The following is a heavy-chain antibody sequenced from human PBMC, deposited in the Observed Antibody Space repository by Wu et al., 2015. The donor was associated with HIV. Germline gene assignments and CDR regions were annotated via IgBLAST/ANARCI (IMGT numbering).Heavy chain of an antibody. Sequence: QDQLVQSGAEVKKPGASVKVSCKVSGYSLTELSIHWVRQAPGKGLEWMGGSDREDGETVYAQKFQGRVTMTEDTSTDTAYMELMSLRSEDTAVYYCATVRGDFVSGPPDMRRYYYYMDVWGKGTTGHRLL. CDR1: GYSLTELS. J-gene: IGHJ6*03. V-gene: IGHV1-24*01. CDR3: ATVRGDFVSGPPDMRRYYYYMDV. CDR2: SDREDGET. D-gene: IGHD3-16*01.